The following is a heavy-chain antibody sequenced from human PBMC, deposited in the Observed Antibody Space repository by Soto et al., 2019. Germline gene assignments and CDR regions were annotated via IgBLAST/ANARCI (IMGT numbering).Heavy chain of an antibody. J-gene: IGHJ1*01. D-gene: IGHD2-2*01. CDR2: ISWNSGSI. CDR3: TKERLGYCTSTSCSYFQH. Sequence: GGSLRLSCAASGFTFDDYAMHWVRQAPGKGLEWVSGISWNSGSIDYADSVKGRFTISRDHAKNSLYLQMNSLRAEDTAFYYCTKERLGYCTSTSCSYFQHWGQGTLVTVSS. V-gene: IGHV3-9*01. CDR1: GFTFDDYA.